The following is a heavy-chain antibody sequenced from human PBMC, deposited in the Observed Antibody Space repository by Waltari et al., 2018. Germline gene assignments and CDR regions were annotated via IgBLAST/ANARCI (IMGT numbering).Heavy chain of an antibody. CDR1: GGSISSGGYS. J-gene: IGHJ4*02. CDR2: IYHSGST. V-gene: IGHV4-30-2*01. D-gene: IGHD3-3*01. CDR3: ARTIFGVVTPYFDY. Sequence: QLQLQESGSGLVKPSQTLSLTCAVSGGSISSGGYSWSWIRQPPGKGLEWIGYIYHSGSTYDNPAVTSRVTISVDRSKNQFSLKLSSVTAADTAVYYCARTIFGVVTPYFDYWGQGTLVTVSS.